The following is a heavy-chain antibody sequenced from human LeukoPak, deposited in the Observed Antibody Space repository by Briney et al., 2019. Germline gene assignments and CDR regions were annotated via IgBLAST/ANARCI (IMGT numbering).Heavy chain of an antibody. Sequence: GGSLRLSCAASGFTFSSYSMNWVRQAPGKGLEWVSSISSSSSYIYYADSVKGRFTISRDNAKNSLYLQMSSLRAEDTAVYYCARGATMVRGVITAYWGQGTLVTVSS. CDR3: ARGATMVRGVITAY. CDR2: ISSSSSYI. D-gene: IGHD3-10*01. CDR1: GFTFSSYS. V-gene: IGHV3-21*01. J-gene: IGHJ4*02.